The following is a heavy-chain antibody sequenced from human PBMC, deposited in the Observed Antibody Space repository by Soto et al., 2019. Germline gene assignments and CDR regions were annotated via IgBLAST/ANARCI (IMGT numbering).Heavy chain of an antibody. D-gene: IGHD3-16*01. V-gene: IGHV3-43*01. CDR2: ITWNGGNT. CDR3: ARETLSYGYALDV. CDR1: GFRFGEYS. Sequence: XGSLRLSCVKAGFRFGEYSLPWVRQAPGKGLEWFSLITWNGGNTDYADSVKGRFTISRDVTTKSVSLQMTSLKREDTGLYYCARETLSYGYALDVRGQGTTVSVPS. J-gene: IGHJ6*01.